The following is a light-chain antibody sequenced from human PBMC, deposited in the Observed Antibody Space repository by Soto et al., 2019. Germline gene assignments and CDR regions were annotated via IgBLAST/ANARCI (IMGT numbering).Light chain of an antibody. CDR3: AAWDASLNGYV. Sequence: QSEVTHPRSASRTRWPPVTITRSGSSSNIGSKTVNWYQQLPGTVPKLLIYNSYQRPSGVPDRFSGSKSGTSASLAISGLQSEDEADYYCAAWDASLNGYVFGAGTKVTVL. CDR1: SSNIGSKT. CDR2: NSY. J-gene: IGLJ1*01. V-gene: IGLV1-44*01.